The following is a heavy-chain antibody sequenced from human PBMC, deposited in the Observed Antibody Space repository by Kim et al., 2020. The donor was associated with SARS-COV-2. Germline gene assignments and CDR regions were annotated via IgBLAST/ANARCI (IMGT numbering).Heavy chain of an antibody. Sequence: ASVKVSCKASGYTFTDYQVHWVRQAPGQGLELMGWINPNTGGTNKAQKFQGRITMTTDTSISTAYMELSSLRSDDTAVYYCARFSKATGPLWGQGTLVTV. CDR2: INPNTGGT. CDR3: ARFSKATGPL. J-gene: IGHJ4*02. V-gene: IGHV1-2*02. CDR1: GYTFTDYQ.